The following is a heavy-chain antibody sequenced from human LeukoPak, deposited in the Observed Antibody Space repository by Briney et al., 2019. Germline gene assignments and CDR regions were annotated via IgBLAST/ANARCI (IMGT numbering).Heavy chain of an antibody. CDR1: GYTFTSYG. V-gene: IGHV1-18*01. J-gene: IGHJ6*02. CDR2: ISAYNGNT. CDR3: ARVSEYSSGWYFAYYYYGMDV. Sequence: ASVKVSCKASGYTFTSYGISWVRQAPGQGLEWMGWISAYNGNTNYAQKLQGRVTMTTDTSTSTAYMELRSLRSDDTAVYYCARVSEYSSGWYFAYYYYGMDVWGQGTTVAVSS. D-gene: IGHD6-19*01.